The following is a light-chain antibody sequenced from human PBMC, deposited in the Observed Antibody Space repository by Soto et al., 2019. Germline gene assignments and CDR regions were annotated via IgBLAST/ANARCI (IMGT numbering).Light chain of an antibody. J-gene: IGKJ1*01. CDR2: NAS. CDR3: QHSYNTPRT. V-gene: IGKV1-39*01. CDR1: QTISNF. Sequence: DIQMTQSPSSLFASVGDRLTITCRASQTISNFLNWYQQKPGRAPKLLIYNASSLQSGVPSRFSGSGSGTDFTLTISSLQPEDFATYYCQHSYNTPRTFGQGTKGDIK.